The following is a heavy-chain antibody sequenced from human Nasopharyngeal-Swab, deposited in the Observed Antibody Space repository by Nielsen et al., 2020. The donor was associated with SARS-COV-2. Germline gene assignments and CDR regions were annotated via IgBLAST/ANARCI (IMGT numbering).Heavy chain of an antibody. D-gene: IGHD3-3*01. CDR1: GYTFTGYY. V-gene: IGHV1-2*06. CDR2: INPNSGGT. Sequence: SVKVSCKASGYTFTGYYMHWVRQAPGQGLEWMGRINPNSGGTNYAQKFQGRVTMTRDTSISTAYMELSRLRSDDTAVYYCARDSQGITIFGVVTMNYYYGMDVWGQGTTVTVSS. CDR3: ARDSQGITIFGVVTMNYYYGMDV. J-gene: IGHJ6*02.